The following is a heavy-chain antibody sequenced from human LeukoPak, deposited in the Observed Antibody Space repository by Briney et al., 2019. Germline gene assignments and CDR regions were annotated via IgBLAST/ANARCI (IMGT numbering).Heavy chain of an antibody. CDR3: IVFGDSNH. J-gene: IGHJ5*02. V-gene: IGHV3-53*01. CDR2: IYSGGST. Sequence: GGSLRLSCAASGFTVSSNYMSWVRQAPGKGLEWVSVIYSGGSTYYADSVKGRFTISRDNSKNTLYLQINSLRVEDTAVYYCIVFGDSNHWGQGTLVTVSS. D-gene: IGHD4-17*01. CDR1: GFTVSSNY.